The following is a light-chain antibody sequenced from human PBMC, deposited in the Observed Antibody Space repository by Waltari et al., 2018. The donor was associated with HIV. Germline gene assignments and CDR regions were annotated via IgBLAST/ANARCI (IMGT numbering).Light chain of an antibody. CDR2: GAS. CDR1: QSATSGY. V-gene: IGKV3-20*01. J-gene: IGKJ4*01. CDR3: QQYATSPELT. Sequence: EIVLTQSPDTLSLSPGERATLSCTASQSATSGYLAWYQQKPGRTPRLVISGASSSATGIPDRFSGSGSGTHFTLTINGVEPEDFAVYFCQQYATSPELTFGGGTQLDIK.